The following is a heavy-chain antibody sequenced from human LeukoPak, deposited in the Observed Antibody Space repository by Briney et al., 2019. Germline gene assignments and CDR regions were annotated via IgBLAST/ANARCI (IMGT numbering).Heavy chain of an antibody. J-gene: IGHJ3*02. CDR2: ISGSGAST. D-gene: IGHD3-16*01. Sequence: GGSLRLSCAASGFTFSDYYMSWIRQAPGKGLEWVSAISGSGASTYYADSVKGRFTISRDSSKNTLYVQMNSLRAEDTAVYYCAKSQFGGVFDGFDIWGQGTMVTVSS. CDR3: AKSQFGGVFDGFDI. V-gene: IGHV3-23*01. CDR1: GFTFSDYY.